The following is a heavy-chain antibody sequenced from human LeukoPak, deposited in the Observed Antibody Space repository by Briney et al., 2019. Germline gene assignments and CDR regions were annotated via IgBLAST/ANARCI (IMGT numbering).Heavy chain of an antibody. J-gene: IGHJ4*02. Sequence: PSETLSLTCTVSGGSISSSSYYWGWIRQPPGKGLEWIGSIYYSGSTYYNPSLKSRVTISVDTSKNQFSLKLSSVTAADTAVYYCASVQLWSYFDYWGQGTLVTVSS. CDR1: GGSISSSSYY. CDR3: ASVQLWSYFDY. D-gene: IGHD5-18*01. CDR2: IYYSGST. V-gene: IGHV4-39*07.